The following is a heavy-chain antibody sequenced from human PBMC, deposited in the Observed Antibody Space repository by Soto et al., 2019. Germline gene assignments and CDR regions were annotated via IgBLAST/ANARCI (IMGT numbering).Heavy chain of an antibody. CDR2: ISYDGSNK. CDR3: ARDLGYSSSSWTSDPITMIVVWRPRYYFDY. Sequence: ESGGGVVQPGRSLRLSCAASGFTFSSYAMHWVRQAPGKGLEWVAVISYDGSNKYYADSVKGRFTISRDNSKNTLYLQMNSLRAEDTAVYYCARDLGYSSSSWTSDPITMIVVWRPRYYFDYWGQGTLVTVSS. CDR1: GFTFSSYA. D-gene: IGHD3-22*01. V-gene: IGHV3-30-3*01. J-gene: IGHJ4*02.